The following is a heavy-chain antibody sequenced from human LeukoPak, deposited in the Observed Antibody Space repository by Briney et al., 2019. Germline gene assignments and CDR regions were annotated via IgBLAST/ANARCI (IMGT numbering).Heavy chain of an antibody. J-gene: IGHJ4*02. D-gene: IGHD7-27*01. V-gene: IGHV6-1*01. Sequence: SQTVSLTCAISGDTVSSNTAAYNWLRLSPSRGLEWLGRTYYRSTWLNDYAPSVRGRITVSPDTSKNQFSLQLNSVTPEDTAVYYCARDRLGMGYWDQGTPVTVSS. CDR3: ARDRLGMGY. CDR1: GDTVSSNTAA. CDR2: TYYRSTWLN.